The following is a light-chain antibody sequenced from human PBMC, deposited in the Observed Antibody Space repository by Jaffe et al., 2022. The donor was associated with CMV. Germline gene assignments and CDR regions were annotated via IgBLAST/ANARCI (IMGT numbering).Light chain of an antibody. V-gene: IGKV3-15*01. CDR1: QSVSSN. Sequence: ETVMTQSPATLSVSPGERATLSCRASQSVSSNLAWYQQKPGQAPRLLIYGAYTRATGIPARFSGSGSGTEFTLTISSLQSEDFAVYYCQQYNEWPRGTFGQGTKVEIK. CDR2: GAY. CDR3: QQYNEWPRGT. J-gene: IGKJ2*02.